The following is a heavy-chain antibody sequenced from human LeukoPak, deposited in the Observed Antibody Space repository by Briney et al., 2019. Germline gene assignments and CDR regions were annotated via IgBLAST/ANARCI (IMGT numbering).Heavy chain of an antibody. CDR3: ARDAPCEGSSTTCPPPGSNWSDP. CDR1: GYTFTGYY. D-gene: IGHD2-2*01. V-gene: IGHV1-2*06. Sequence: ASVKVSCKASGYTFTGYYLHWVRQAPGQGLEWMGRMNPNSGGTSYAQNFQGRVTMTRGTSISTAYMELSRLRSDDTAVYYCARDAPCEGSSTTCPPPGSNWSDPWGQGTLVTVSS. CDR2: MNPNSGGT. J-gene: IGHJ5*02.